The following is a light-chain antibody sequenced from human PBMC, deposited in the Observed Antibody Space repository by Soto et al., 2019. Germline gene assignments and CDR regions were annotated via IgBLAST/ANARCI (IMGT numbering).Light chain of an antibody. CDR2: AAS. J-gene: IGKJ3*01. CDR3: QQSYSTPVT. V-gene: IGKV1-39*01. Sequence: DIQMTQSPSSLSASVGDRVTITCRASQSISNYLNWYLQKPGKAPKLLIYAASHLQTGVSSRFSGSGSGTDFTLTINSLQLEDFASYFCQQSYSTPVTFGPGTTVDVK. CDR1: QSISNY.